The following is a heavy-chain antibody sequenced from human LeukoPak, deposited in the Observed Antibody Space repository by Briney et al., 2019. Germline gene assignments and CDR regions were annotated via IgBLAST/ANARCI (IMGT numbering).Heavy chain of an antibody. CDR2: ITSGSTTI. CDR3: AREDFRSHFDY. J-gene: IGHJ4*02. CDR1: GFTFSNYN. V-gene: IGHV3-48*01. D-gene: IGHD3/OR15-3a*01. Sequence: GGSLRLSCAASGFTFSNYNMNWVRQAPGKGLEWVSYITSGSTTIYYADSVKGRFTISRDDSKNSLYLQMNSLRAEDTDVYYCAREDFRSHFDYWGQGTLVTVSS.